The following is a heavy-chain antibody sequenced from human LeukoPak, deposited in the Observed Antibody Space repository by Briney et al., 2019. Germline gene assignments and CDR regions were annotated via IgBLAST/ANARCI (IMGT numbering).Heavy chain of an antibody. V-gene: IGHV3-48*03. CDR1: GFTFSSYE. J-gene: IGHJ4*02. Sequence: QPGGSLRLSCAASGFTFSSYEMNWVRQAPGKGLEWVSYISSSGSTIYYADSVKGRFTISRDNAKNSLYLQMNSLRAEDTAVYYCTRDILDGYNVDSWGQGTLVTVSS. D-gene: IGHD5-24*01. CDR2: ISSSGSTI. CDR3: TRDILDGYNVDS.